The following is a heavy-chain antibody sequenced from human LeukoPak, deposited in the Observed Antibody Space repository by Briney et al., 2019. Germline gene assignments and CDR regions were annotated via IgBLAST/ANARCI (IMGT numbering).Heavy chain of an antibody. V-gene: IGHV1-8*03. CDR2: MNPNSGNT. CDR3: ARVSHYDFWSGYLTSYYYYYMDV. J-gene: IGHJ6*03. Sequence: GASVKVSCKASGYTFTSYDINWVRQATGQGLEWMGWMNPNSGNTGYAQKFQGRVTITRNTSISTAYMELSSLRSEDTAVYYCARVSHYDFWSGYLTSYYYYYMDVWGKGTTVTVSS. CDR1: GYTFTSYD. D-gene: IGHD3-3*01.